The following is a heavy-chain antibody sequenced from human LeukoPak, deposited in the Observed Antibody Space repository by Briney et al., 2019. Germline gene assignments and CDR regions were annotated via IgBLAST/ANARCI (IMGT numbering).Heavy chain of an antibody. CDR1: GGTFSSYA. CDR3: ATNRDCSGGSCYPYYYYYMDV. Sequence: SVKVSCKASGGTFSSYAISWVRQAPGQGLEWMGRIIPIFGTANYAQKFQGRVTITTDESTSTDYMELSSLRSEDTAVYYCATNRDCSGGSCYPYYYYYMDVWGKGTTVTVSS. D-gene: IGHD2-15*01. V-gene: IGHV1-69*05. J-gene: IGHJ6*03. CDR2: IIPIFGTA.